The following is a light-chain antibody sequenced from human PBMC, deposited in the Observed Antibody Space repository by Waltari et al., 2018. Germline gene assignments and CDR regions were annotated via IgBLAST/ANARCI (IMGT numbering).Light chain of an antibody. CDR2: KND. CDR1: NPNSGSNY. V-gene: IGLV1-47*01. CDR3: SSWDDSLSGVV. J-gene: IGLJ2*01. Sequence: QSVLTKPPSASGTPGQRVTMPCSGSNPNSGSNYVHWYQQLPGTAPKLLIYKNDLRPLVVPDRISGSKSGTSASLAISGLRSEDEADYYCSSWDDSLSGVVLGGGTKLTVL.